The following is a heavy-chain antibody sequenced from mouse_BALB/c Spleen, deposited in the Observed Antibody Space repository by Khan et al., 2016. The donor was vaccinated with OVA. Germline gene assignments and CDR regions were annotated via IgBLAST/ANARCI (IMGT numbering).Heavy chain of an antibody. D-gene: IGHD1-2*01. V-gene: IGHV3-2*02. CDR1: GYSITSGYG. J-gene: IGHJ2*01. CDR3: AKTARIKY. Sequence: VQLQESGPGLVKPSQSLSLTCTVTGYSITSGYGWNWIRQFPGNKLEWMGYISYSGNTNYNPSLKSRISITRDTSKNQFFLQLNSVTTEDTATYYCAKTARIKYWGQGTTVTVSA. CDR2: ISYSGNT.